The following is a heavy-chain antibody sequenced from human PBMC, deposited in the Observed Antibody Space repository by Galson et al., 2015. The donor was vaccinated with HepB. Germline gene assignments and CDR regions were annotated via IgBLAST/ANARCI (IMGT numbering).Heavy chain of an antibody. CDR2: IYYSGST. D-gene: IGHD6-19*01. J-gene: IGHJ4*02. V-gene: IGHV4-39*01. CDR1: GGSISSSSYY. CDR3: ARRGQWLGHYYFDY. Sequence: LTCTVSGGSISSSSYYWGWIRQPPGKGLEWIGSIYYSGSTHYNPSLKSRVTISVDTSKNQFSLKLSSVTAADTAVYYCARRGQWLGHYYFDYWGQGTLVTVSS.